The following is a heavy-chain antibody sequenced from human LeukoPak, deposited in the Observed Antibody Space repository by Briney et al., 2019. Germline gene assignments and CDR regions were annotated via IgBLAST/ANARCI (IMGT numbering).Heavy chain of an antibody. CDR1: GFTFSSYS. J-gene: IGHJ4*02. CDR3: ARDLRYYDSRSD. Sequence: GGSLRLSCAASGFTFSSYSMNWVRQAPGKGLEWVSSISSSSSCIYYADSVKGRFTISRDNAKNSLYLQMNSLRAEDTAVYYCARDLRYYDSRSDWGQGTLVTVSS. CDR2: ISSSSSCI. V-gene: IGHV3-21*01. D-gene: IGHD3-22*01.